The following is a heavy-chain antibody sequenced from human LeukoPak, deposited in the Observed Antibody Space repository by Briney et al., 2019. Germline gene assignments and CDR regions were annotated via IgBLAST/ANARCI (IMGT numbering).Heavy chain of an antibody. CDR3: AKASTKNWASSALDV. D-gene: IGHD7-27*01. CDR1: GFRFSSYA. Sequence: GGSLRLSCAASGFRFSSYAMNWVRQAPGKGLEWVSSISATSSSTYNADSVRGRFAISRDNSKNTLYLQLNSLRAEDTALYYCAKASTKNWASSALDVWGQGTMVTAS. J-gene: IGHJ3*01. CDR2: ISATSSST. V-gene: IGHV3-23*01.